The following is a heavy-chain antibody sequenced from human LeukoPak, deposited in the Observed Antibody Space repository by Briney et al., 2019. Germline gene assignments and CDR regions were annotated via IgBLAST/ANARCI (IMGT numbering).Heavy chain of an antibody. CDR1: AYTSPNYG. CDR3: ALPAKGAFFYYYMEV. J-gene: IGHJ6*03. Sequence: ASVKVSCKASAYTSPNYGITWVRQAPGRGLEWMGWISTYNGNTQYAQKFQGRLTMTTDTPTKTVYMELRSLRSNDMAVYYCALPAKGAFFYYYMEVWGKGTTVTVSS. D-gene: IGHD2-2*01. CDR2: ISTYNGNT. V-gene: IGHV1-18*03.